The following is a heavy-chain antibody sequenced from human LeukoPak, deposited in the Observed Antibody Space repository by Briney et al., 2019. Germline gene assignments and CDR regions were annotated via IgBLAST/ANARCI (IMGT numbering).Heavy chain of an antibody. Sequence: KPSETLSLTCAVSVGTITGYHWSWIRQPPGKGLDWIGYADSRGSTLYNPSLKSRVAISVDTSQRQLSLRLTSVTAADTAVYYCARVGSGSHFDYWDQGTLVAVSS. CDR2: ADSRGST. J-gene: IGHJ4*02. D-gene: IGHD5-12*01. CDR3: ARVGSGSHFDY. CDR1: VGTITGYH. V-gene: IGHV4-59*01.